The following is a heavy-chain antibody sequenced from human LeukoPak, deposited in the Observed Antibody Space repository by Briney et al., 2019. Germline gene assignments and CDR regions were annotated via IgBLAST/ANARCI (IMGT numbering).Heavy chain of an antibody. J-gene: IGHJ4*02. CDR2: IRYDGSKR. D-gene: IGHD3-22*01. V-gene: IGHV3-30*02. CDR3: ATERPDTSGSKIDY. CDR1: GFTFSNYA. Sequence: GGPLRLSCAASGFTFSNYAMHWVRQAPGKGLEWVAFIRYDGSKRYYADSVNGRFTISRDNSKNTLYLQLNSLRAEDTAVYYCATERPDTSGSKIDYWGQGTLVTVSS.